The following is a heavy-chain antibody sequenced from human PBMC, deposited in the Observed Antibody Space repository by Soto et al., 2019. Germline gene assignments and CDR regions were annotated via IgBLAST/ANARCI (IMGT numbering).Heavy chain of an antibody. Sequence: SETLSLTCTVSGGSISSSSYYWGWIRQPPGKGLEWIGSIYYSGSTYYNPSLKSRVTISVDTSKNQFSLKLSSVTAADTAVYYCARYWGYGSGWIDYWGQGTLVTVSS. CDR2: IYYSGST. CDR1: GGSISSSSYY. D-gene: IGHD6-19*01. J-gene: IGHJ4*02. CDR3: ARYWGYGSGWIDY. V-gene: IGHV4-39*01.